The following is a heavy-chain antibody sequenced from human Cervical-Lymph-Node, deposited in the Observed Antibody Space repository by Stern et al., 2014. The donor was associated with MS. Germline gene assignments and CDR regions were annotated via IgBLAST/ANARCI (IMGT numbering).Heavy chain of an antibody. CDR3: ARDIQDAYTYTFDY. CDR1: GASISNYY. CDR2: IYYSGNT. J-gene: IGHJ4*02. V-gene: IGHV4-59*01. Sequence: VQLEESGPGLVKPSETLSLTCTVSGASISNYYWTWIRQPPGKGLEWIGYIYYSGNTNSGTTNYNPSLKSRVTMSMDTSKNQFSLRLSSVTAADTAVYYCARDIQDAYTYTFDYWGQGTLVTVSS. D-gene: IGHD1-1*01.